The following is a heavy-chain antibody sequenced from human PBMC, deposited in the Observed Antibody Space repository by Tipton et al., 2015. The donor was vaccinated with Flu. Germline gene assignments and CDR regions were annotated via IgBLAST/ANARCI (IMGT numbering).Heavy chain of an antibody. V-gene: IGHV4-39*07. CDR3: ARDRYDILTGSFSWFDP. Sequence: TLSLTCTVSGDSITSSSFYWGWIRQPPGKGLEWIGSVSHSGSTSYNPSHKSRIVMSVDTSKSQFSLTLVSVTAADAAVYYCARDRYDILTGSFSWFDPWGQGTLGTGST. CDR1: GDSITSSSFY. CDR2: VSHSGST. D-gene: IGHD3-9*01. J-gene: IGHJ5*02.